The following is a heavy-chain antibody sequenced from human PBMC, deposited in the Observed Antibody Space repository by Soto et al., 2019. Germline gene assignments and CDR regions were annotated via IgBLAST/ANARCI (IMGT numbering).Heavy chain of an antibody. CDR2: TYYRSKWYN. J-gene: IGHJ6*03. Sequence: SQTLSLTCAISGDSVSINSAAWNWIRQSPSRGLEWLGRTYYRSKWYNDYAVSVKSRITINPDTSKNQFSLQLNSVTPEDTAVYYCARDDEGITGTTHYYYYMDVWGKGTTVTVSS. V-gene: IGHV6-1*01. CDR3: ARDDEGITGTTHYYYYMDV. CDR1: GDSVSINSAA. D-gene: IGHD1-7*01.